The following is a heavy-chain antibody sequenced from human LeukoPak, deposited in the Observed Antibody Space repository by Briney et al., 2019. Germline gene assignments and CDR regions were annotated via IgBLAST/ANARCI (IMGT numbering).Heavy chain of an antibody. J-gene: IGHJ6*03. Sequence: GASVKVSCKASGYTFTGYYMHWVRQAPGQGLEWMGWIDPNSGGTNYAQKFQGRVTMTRDTSISTAYMELSRLRSDDTAVYYCALAQYCTGAVCYRRPYYYMDVWGKGTTVTVSS. D-gene: IGHD2-8*02. CDR2: IDPNSGGT. CDR1: GYTFTGYY. V-gene: IGHV1-2*02. CDR3: ALAQYCTGAVCYRRPYYYMDV.